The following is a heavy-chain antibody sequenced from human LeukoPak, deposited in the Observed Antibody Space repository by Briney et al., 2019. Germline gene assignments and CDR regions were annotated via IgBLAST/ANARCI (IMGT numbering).Heavy chain of an antibody. Sequence: SETLSLTCTVSGGSISSYYWSWIRRPPGKGLEWIGYIYYSGSTNYNPSLKSRVTISVDTSKNQFSLKLSSVTAADTAVYYCARIFETYYYYGMDVWGQGTTVTVSS. CDR3: ARIFETYYYYGMDV. CDR2: IYYSGST. CDR1: GGSISSYY. V-gene: IGHV4-59*01. J-gene: IGHJ6*02.